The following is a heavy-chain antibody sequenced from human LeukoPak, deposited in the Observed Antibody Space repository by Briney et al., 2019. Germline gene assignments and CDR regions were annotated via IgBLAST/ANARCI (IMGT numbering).Heavy chain of an antibody. J-gene: IGHJ5*02. V-gene: IGHV4-39*01. CDR1: GGSISNSGYY. D-gene: IGHD4-11*01. CDR2: IYYSGST. CDR3: ARAPFNYYQAFDP. Sequence: PSETLSLTCTVSGGSISNSGYYWGCIRQPPGKGLEWIGSIYYSGSTYYNPSLKSRVTISVDTSKNQISLKMTSVTAADTAVYYCARAPFNYYQAFDPWDQGTLVTVSS.